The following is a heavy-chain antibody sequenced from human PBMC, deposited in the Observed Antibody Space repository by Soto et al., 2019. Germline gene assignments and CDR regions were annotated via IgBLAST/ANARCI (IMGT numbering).Heavy chain of an antibody. V-gene: IGHV4-39*01. D-gene: IGHD6-19*01. CDR3: ASSGTGSGWSFYYYGMDV. CDR2: IYYSGST. CDR1: GGSISSSSYY. Sequence: QLQLQESGPGLVKPSETLSLTCTVSGGSISSSSYYWGWIRQPPGKGLEWIGSIYYSGSTYYNPSLKSRVTTSVDTSKNQFSLKLSSVTAADTAVYYCASSGTGSGWSFYYYGMDVWGQGTTVTVSS. J-gene: IGHJ6*02.